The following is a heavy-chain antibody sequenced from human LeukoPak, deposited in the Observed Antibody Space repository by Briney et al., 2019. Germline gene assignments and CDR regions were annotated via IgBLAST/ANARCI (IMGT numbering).Heavy chain of an antibody. CDR1: GYTFTGYY. CDR2: ISAYNGNT. V-gene: IGHV1-18*04. J-gene: IGHJ3*02. CDR3: ARAGYYDSSGYYRLTDAFDI. Sequence: GASVKVSCKASGYTFTGYYMHWVRQAPGQGLEWMGWISAYNGNTNYAQKLQGRVTMTTDTSTSTAYMELRSLRSDDTAVYYCARAGYYDSSGYYRLTDAFDIWGQGTMVTVSS. D-gene: IGHD3-22*01.